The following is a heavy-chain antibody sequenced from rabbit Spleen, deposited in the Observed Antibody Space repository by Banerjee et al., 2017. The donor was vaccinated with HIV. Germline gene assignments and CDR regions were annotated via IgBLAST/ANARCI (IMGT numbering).Heavy chain of an antibody. D-gene: IGHD4-1*01. J-gene: IGHJ4*01. V-gene: IGHV1S45*01. CDR2: INIVTGKS. CDR1: GVSLNDKDV. CDR3: ARDGSARGADLDL. Sequence: EQLEESGGGLVKPEGSLTLTCKASGVSLNDKDVMCWVRQAPGKGLEWIACINIVTGKSVYASWAKGRFIMSRTSSTTVTLQLNSLTAADTATYFCARDGSARGADLDLWGPGTLVTVS.